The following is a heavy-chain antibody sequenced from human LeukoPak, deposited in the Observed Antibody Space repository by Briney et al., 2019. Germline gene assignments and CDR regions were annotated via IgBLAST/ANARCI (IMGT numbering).Heavy chain of an antibody. CDR2: INPNSGDT. D-gene: IGHD3-10*01. CDR1: GYTFTDYY. V-gene: IGHV1-2*02. Sequence: ASVKVSCKASGYTFTDYYMHWVRQAPGQGLGWMAWINPNSGDTGHAQRFQGRVTMTRDTSISTAYMELSRLRSDDTAVYYCARGGKIIREVVIIYEYWGQGTLVTVSS. J-gene: IGHJ4*02. CDR3: ARGGKIIREVVIIYEY.